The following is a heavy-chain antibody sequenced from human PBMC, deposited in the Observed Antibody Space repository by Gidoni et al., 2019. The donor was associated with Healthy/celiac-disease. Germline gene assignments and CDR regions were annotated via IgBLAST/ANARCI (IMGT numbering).Heavy chain of an antibody. CDR3: AREGDILTGYGVNWFDP. CDR2: FYYSGST. J-gene: IGHJ5*02. Sequence: QVQLQESGPGLVKPSETLSLTCTVSGGSISSYYWRWIRQPPGKGLEWIGYFYYSGSTNYNPSLKSRVTISVDTSKNQFSLKLSSVTAADTAVYYCAREGDILTGYGVNWFDPWGQGTLVTVSS. V-gene: IGHV4-59*01. D-gene: IGHD3-9*01. CDR1: GGSISSYY.